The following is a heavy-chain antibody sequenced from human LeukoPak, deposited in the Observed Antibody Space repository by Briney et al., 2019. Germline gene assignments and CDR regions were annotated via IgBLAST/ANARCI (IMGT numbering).Heavy chain of an antibody. CDR2: INTDGSST. V-gene: IGHV3-74*01. D-gene: IGHD4-17*01. J-gene: IGHJ4*02. CDR1: GFTFSSYW. CDR3: ASESYGDYSAS. Sequence: PGGSLRLSCAASGFTFSSYWMHWVRQAPGKGLVWVSRINTDGSSTSYADSVKGRFTISRDNAKNTLYLQMNGLRAEDTAVYYCASESYGDYSASWGQGTLVTVSS.